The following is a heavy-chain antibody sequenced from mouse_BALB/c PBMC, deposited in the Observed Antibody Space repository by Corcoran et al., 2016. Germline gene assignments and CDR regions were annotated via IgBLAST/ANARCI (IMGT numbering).Heavy chain of an antibody. CDR1: GYTFTDYN. CDR3: ARRLLRYSAMDY. D-gene: IGHD2-3*01. Sequence: EVLMQQSGPELLKPGALVKVACKSSGYTFTDYNIDWVKQSHGKSLEVIGDIKPNNGVTIYNQKYKGKATLTIDKYSSTAYMELRSLTSEDTAVYYCARRLLRYSAMDYWGQGPSVTVSS. V-gene: IGHV1-18*01. J-gene: IGHJ4*01. CDR2: IKPNNGVT.